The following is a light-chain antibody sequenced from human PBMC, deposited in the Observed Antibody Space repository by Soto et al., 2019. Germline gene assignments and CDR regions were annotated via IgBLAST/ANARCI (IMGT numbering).Light chain of an antibody. CDR2: KAT. V-gene: IGKV1-5*03. J-gene: IGKJ1*01. Sequence: DIQMTQSPSIVSASVGDRVTITCRASQRIGTWLAWYQQKPGTAPKLLIYKATILQSGVPSRFSGSGSGTEFTLAISSLEPDDFATYYCQEYETFSPWTFGQGTKVDIK. CDR3: QEYETFSPWT. CDR1: QRIGTW.